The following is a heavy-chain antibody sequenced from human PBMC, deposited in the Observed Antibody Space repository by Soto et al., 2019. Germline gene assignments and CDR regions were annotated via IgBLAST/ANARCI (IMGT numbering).Heavy chain of an antibody. D-gene: IGHD3-10*01. CDR3: AKVRWPYYYGSGSLNWFDP. J-gene: IGHJ5*02. CDR2: ISGSGGST. CDR1: GFTFSSYA. Sequence: VGSLRLSCAASGFTFSSYAMSWVRQAPGKGLEWVSAISGSGGSTYYADSVKGRFTISRDNSKNTLYLQMNSLRAEDTAVYYCAKVRWPYYYGSGSLNWFDPWGQGTLVTVSS. V-gene: IGHV3-23*01.